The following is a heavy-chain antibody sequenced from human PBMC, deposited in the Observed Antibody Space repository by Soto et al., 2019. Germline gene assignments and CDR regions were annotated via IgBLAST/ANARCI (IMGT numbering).Heavy chain of an antibody. D-gene: IGHD6-6*01. CDR3: ARVGSSSPGALDY. CDR2: IYHSGST. CDR1: GGSISSGGYS. J-gene: IGHJ4*02. Sequence: PSETLSLTCAVSGGSISSGGYSWGWIRQPPGKGLEWIGYIYHSGSTYYNPSLKSRVTISVDRSKNQFSLKLSSVTAADTAVYYCARVGSSSPGALDYWGQGTLVTVSS. V-gene: IGHV4-30-2*01.